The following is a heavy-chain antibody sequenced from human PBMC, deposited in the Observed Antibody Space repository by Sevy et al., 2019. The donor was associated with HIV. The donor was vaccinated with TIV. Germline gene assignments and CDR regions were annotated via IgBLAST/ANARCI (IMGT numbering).Heavy chain of an antibody. CDR1: GYTFTGYY. D-gene: IGHD1-26*01. CDR2: INPNSGGT. V-gene: IGHV1-2*02. Sequence: ASVKVSYKASGYTFTGYYMHWVRQAPGQGLEWMGWINPNSGGTNYAQKFQGRVTMTRDTSISTAYMELSRLRSNDTAVYYCARFDVGAGAYYFDYWGQGTLVTVSS. J-gene: IGHJ4*02. CDR3: ARFDVGAGAYYFDY.